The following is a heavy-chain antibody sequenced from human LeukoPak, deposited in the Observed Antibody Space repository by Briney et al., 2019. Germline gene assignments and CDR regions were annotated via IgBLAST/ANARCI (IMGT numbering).Heavy chain of an antibody. CDR1: GGSFSGYY. Sequence: SETLSLTCAVYGGSFSGYYWSWIRQPPGKGLEWIGEINHSGSTNYNPSLKSRVTISVDTSKNQFSLKLSSVTAADTAVYYYARLHYYYYYYGMDVWGQGTTVTVSS. CDR2: INHSGST. J-gene: IGHJ6*02. CDR3: ARLHYYYYYYGMDV. V-gene: IGHV4-34*01. D-gene: IGHD5-24*01.